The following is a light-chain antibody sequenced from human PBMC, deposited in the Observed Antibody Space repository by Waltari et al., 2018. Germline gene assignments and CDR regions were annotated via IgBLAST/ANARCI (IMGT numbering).Light chain of an antibody. CDR2: TDN. J-gene: IGLJ3*02. Sequence: QSVLTQPSSASGTPGQRVTISCSGSSSNIGSNYVYWYQQLPGTAPKLLIHTDNRRHSGVPDRFSASNSGASASLAISGLRSDDEADYYCAAWDDSLTGRVFGGGTKLTVL. CDR3: AAWDDSLTGRV. V-gene: IGLV1-47*01. CDR1: SSNIGSNY.